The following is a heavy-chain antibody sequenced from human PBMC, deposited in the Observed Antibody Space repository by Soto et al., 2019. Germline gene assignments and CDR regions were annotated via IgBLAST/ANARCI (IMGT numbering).Heavy chain of an antibody. Sequence: QVHLVESGGGVFQPGGSLRLSCAAPGFTFRNYGMYWVRQAPGKGLEWVARISYDGRDQFYGDSVKGRCTISRDNSKNILYVQMNSLRSEDTAVYYCAKDTGADYWGQGTVVTVSA. V-gene: IGHV3-30*18. CDR1: GFTFRNYG. CDR2: ISYDGRDQ. CDR3: AKDTGADY. J-gene: IGHJ4*02. D-gene: IGHD3-10*01.